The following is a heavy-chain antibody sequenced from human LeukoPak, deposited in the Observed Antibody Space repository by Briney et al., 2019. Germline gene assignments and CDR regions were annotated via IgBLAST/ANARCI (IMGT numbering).Heavy chain of an antibody. CDR2: IKQDGRER. Sequence: GGSLRLSCAGSGFTFSNYWMSWVRQAPGKGPEWVANIKQDGRERHYVDSVKGRYTISRDNAKTSLYLQMNSLRAEDTAVYYCTRDEAAATNWGQGTLVTVSS. CDR1: GFTFSNYW. J-gene: IGHJ4*02. D-gene: IGHD6-13*01. V-gene: IGHV3-7*01. CDR3: TRDEAAATN.